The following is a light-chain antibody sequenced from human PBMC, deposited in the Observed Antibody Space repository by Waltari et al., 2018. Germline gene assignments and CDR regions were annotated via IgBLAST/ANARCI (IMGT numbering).Light chain of an antibody. CDR2: DVT. Sequence: QSALTQPRSVSGSPGQSVTISCTGTSSDVGGYNYVSWYQQPPGNAPKLIIYDVTKRPSGVPERFSGSKAGNTASRTISGLQAEDEADYYCCSYAGPYTLIIFGGGTKLTVV. J-gene: IGLJ2*01. CDR3: CSYAGPYTLII. V-gene: IGLV2-11*01. CDR1: SSDVGGYNY.